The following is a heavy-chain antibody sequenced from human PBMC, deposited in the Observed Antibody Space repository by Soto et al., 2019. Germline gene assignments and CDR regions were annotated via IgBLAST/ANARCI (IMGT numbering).Heavy chain of an antibody. D-gene: IGHD2-2*01. Sequence: LSETLSLTCAVYGGSFSGYYWSWIRQPPGKGLEWIGEINHSGSTNYNPSLKSRVTISVDTSKNQFSLKLSSVTAADTAVYYCARGRIVVVPAAIGGYGMDVWGQGTTVTVSS. CDR3: ARGRIVVVPAAIGGYGMDV. J-gene: IGHJ6*02. CDR1: GGSFSGYY. CDR2: INHSGST. V-gene: IGHV4-34*01.